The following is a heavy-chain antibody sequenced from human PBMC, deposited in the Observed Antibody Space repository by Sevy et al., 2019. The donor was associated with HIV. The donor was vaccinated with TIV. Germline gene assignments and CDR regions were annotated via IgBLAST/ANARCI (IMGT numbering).Heavy chain of an antibody. CDR3: TREALGGSYDY. D-gene: IGHD3-16*01. CDR2: IRSKAYGGTT. Sequence: GGSLRLSCTASGFTFGDYAMSWFRQAPGKGLEGVGFIRSKAYGGTTEYAASVKGRFTISRDDSKSIAYLQMNSLKTEDTAVYYCTREALGGSYDYWGQGTLVTVSS. CDR1: GFTFGDYA. V-gene: IGHV3-49*03. J-gene: IGHJ4*02.